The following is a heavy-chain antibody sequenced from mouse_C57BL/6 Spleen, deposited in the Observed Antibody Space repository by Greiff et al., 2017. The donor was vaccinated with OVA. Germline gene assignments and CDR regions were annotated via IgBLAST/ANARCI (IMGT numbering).Heavy chain of an antibody. CDR2: IDPSDSYT. CDR1: GYTFTSYW. V-gene: IGHV1-69*01. J-gene: IGHJ4*01. D-gene: IGHD3-2*02. Sequence: QVQLQQPGAELVMPGASVKLSCKASGYTFTSYWMHRVKQRPGQGLEWIGEIDPSDSYTNYNQKFKGKSTLTVDKSSSTAYMQLSSLTSEDSAVYYCARSAQATPYAMDYWGQGTSVTVSS. CDR3: ARSAQATPYAMDY.